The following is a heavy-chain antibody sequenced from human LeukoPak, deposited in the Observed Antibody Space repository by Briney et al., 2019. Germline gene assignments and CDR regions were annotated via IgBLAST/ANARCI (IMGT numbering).Heavy chain of an antibody. V-gene: IGHV3-23*01. CDR1: GFTFSNYA. CDR2: ISYGDGGT. J-gene: IGHJ4*02. D-gene: IGHD6-19*01. CDR3: ARDLGIAVAIGTGDY. Sequence: SGGSLRLSCETSGFTFSNYAMSWVRQAPGRGLEWVSGISYGDGGTYYADSVKGRFTISRDNAKNSLYLQMNSLRAEDTAVYYCARDLGIAVAIGTGDYWGQGTLVTVSS.